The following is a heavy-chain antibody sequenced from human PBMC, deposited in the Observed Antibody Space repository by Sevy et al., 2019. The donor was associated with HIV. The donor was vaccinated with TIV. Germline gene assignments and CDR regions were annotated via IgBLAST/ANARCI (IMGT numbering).Heavy chain of an antibody. Sequence: GGSLRLSCAASRFTFSSYAIHWVRQAPGKGLEWVAFISYDGTYIYYAHSVKGRFTISRDNSKNTLFLQMNSLRAEDTAVYYCARDGISSGWYRGYYFDYWGQGTLVTVSS. D-gene: IGHD6-19*01. CDR3: ARDGISSGWYRGYYFDY. V-gene: IGHV3-30*04. CDR1: RFTFSSYA. CDR2: ISYDGTYI. J-gene: IGHJ4*02.